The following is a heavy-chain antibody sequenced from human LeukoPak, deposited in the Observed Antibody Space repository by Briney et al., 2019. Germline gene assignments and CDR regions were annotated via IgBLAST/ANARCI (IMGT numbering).Heavy chain of an antibody. CDR3: ARVDGSCSGGSCPSGNWFDP. Sequence: PSETLSLTCTVYSESFSGYSWSWIRQPAGKGLEWIGRFHTRGSTNYNPSLKSRVIISVDTSKNQFSLKLNSVTAADTAVYYCARVDGSCSGGSCPSGNWFDPWGQGTLVTVSS. V-gene: IGHV4-4*07. D-gene: IGHD2-15*01. CDR1: SESFSGYS. J-gene: IGHJ5*02. CDR2: FHTRGST.